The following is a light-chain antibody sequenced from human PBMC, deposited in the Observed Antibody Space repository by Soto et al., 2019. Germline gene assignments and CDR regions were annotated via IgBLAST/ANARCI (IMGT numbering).Light chain of an antibody. V-gene: IGKV2-24*01. CDR2: KIS. CDR3: MQLTHFPWT. CDR1: NSLVHNNGDTY. Sequence: DVVMTQTPLPSPVTLGQPASISCRSSNSLVHNNGDTYLTWYQQRPGQPPRLLIYKISKRFSGVPDRFSGRGAATDFTLKISRVEAEDVGVYYCMQLTHFPWTFGQGTRVEIQ. J-gene: IGKJ1*01.